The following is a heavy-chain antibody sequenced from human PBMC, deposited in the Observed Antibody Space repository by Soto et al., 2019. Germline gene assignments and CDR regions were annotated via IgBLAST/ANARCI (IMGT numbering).Heavy chain of an antibody. V-gene: IGHV4-59*01. CDR1: GGSISGYY. J-gene: IGHJ6*02. CDR3: ARDLWGYCGNDCYPLDV. D-gene: IGHD2-21*02. CDR2: MYNTGST. Sequence: QVQLQESGPGLVKPSETLSLTCTVSGGSISGYYWSWIRQPPGKGLEWIGYMYNTGSTVYNPSFKSRVTISVDASKNQFSLKLNSVSAADTAVYYCARDLWGYCGNDCYPLDVWGQGTTVTVSS.